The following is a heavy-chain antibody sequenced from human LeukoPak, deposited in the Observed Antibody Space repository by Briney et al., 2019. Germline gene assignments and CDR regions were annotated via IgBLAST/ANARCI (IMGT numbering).Heavy chain of an antibody. CDR2: ISAYTGNT. CDR3: ARGGAIANDY. J-gene: IGHJ4*02. D-gene: IGHD6-13*01. Sequence: ASVKVSCKASGYTFTTYGISWVRRAPGQGLEWMGWISAYTGNTNYTQNLQGRATMTTDTSTSTAYMELRSLRSDDTAVYYCARGGAIANDYWGQGTLVTVSS. CDR1: GYTFTTYG. V-gene: IGHV1-18*01.